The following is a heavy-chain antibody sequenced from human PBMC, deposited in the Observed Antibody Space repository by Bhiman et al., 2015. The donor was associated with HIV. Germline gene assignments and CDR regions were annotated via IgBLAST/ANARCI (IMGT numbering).Heavy chain of an antibody. Sequence: QVQLVESGGGVVQPGRSPRLSCAASGFIFSSYGMHWVRQAPGKGLEWVAVIWFDGSNKYYADSVKGRFTISRDNSKNTLYLQMNSLRVGDTAVYYCAKDSWVDDYVSGALDYWGQGTLVTVSS. J-gene: IGHJ4*02. CDR2: IWFDGSNK. CDR3: AKDSWVDDYVSGALDY. CDR1: GFIFSSYG. V-gene: IGHV3-33*06. D-gene: IGHD3-10*01.